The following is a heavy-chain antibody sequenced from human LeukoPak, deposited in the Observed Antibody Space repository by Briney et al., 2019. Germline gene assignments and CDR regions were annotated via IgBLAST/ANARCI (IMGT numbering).Heavy chain of an antibody. CDR1: GGSISSYY. Sequence: SETLSLTCTVSGGSISSYYWSWIRQPPGKGLEWIGYTYTSGSTNYNPSLKSRVTISVDTSKNQFSLKLSSVTAADTAVYYCASGPLHYDFWSGMDVWGKGTTVTVSS. CDR2: TYTSGST. D-gene: IGHD3-3*01. CDR3: ASGPLHYDFWSGMDV. J-gene: IGHJ6*03. V-gene: IGHV4-4*09.